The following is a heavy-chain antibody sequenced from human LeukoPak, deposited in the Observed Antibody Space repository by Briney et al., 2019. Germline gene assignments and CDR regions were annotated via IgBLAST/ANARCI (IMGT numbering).Heavy chain of an antibody. D-gene: IGHD3-22*01. Sequence: PGGSLRLSCAASGFTFSSYGMHWVRQAPGKGLEWVAVIWYDGSNKYYADSVKGRFTISRDNSKNTLYLQMNSLRAEDTAVYYCARGERYYGSSGYSDYWGQGTLVTVSS. CDR3: ARGERYYGSSGYSDY. V-gene: IGHV3-33*01. CDR1: GFTFSSYG. CDR2: IWYDGSNK. J-gene: IGHJ4*02.